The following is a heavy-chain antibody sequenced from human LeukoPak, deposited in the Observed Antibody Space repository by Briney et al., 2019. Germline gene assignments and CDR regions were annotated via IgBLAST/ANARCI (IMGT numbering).Heavy chain of an antibody. Sequence: SVKVSCKASGGTFSSYAISWVRQAPGQGLEWMGGIIPIFGTANYAQKFQGRVTITADKSTSTAYMELSSLRSEDTAVYYCARDDGSYERYFDYWGQGTLVTVSS. CDR2: IIPIFGTA. CDR3: ARDDGSYERYFDY. V-gene: IGHV1-69*06. CDR1: GGTFSSYA. J-gene: IGHJ4*02. D-gene: IGHD1-26*01.